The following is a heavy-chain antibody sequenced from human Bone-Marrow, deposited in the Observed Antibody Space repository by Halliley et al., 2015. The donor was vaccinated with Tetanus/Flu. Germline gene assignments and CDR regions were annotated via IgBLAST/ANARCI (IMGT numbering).Heavy chain of an antibody. CDR1: GFTFHFYG. CDR3: ARRNSEETPMTNFDN. V-gene: IGHV3-23*01. CDR2: LSVSGVST. Sequence: SLRLSCVASGFTFHFYGMNWVRQAPGRGLEWVATLSVSGVSTYYADSVRGRFTVSRDNSKNTVYLQMDSLRADDTAVYYCARRNSEETPMTNFDNWGQGTLVAVSS. J-gene: IGHJ4*02. D-gene: IGHD6-13*01.